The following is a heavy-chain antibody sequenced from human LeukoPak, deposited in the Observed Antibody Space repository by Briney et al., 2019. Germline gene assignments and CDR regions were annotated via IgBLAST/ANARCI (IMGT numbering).Heavy chain of an antibody. J-gene: IGHJ5*02. Sequence: PGGSLRLSCAASGFTFSDYYMSWIRQAPGKGLEWVSYISSSGSTIYYADSVKGRFTISRDNAKNSLYLQMNSLRAEDSAVYYCARCGHQLLCGNWFDPWGQGTLVTVSS. V-gene: IGHV3-11*01. CDR3: ARCGHQLLCGNWFDP. CDR1: GFTFSDYY. D-gene: IGHD2-2*01. CDR2: ISSSGSTI.